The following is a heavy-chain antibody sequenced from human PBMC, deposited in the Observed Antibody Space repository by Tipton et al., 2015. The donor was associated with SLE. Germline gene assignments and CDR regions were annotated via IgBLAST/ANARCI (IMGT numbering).Heavy chain of an antibody. Sequence: SLRLSCAASGFTFSTYWMHWVRQAPGKGLVWVSRINGDGSTTNYADSVKGRFTISRDNAKNTLYLQMNGLRAEDAAVYYCARGLRGPDYWGQGTLATVSS. J-gene: IGHJ4*02. CDR3: ARGLRGPDY. V-gene: IGHV3-74*01. CDR1: GFTFSTYW. D-gene: IGHD4-17*01. CDR2: INGDGSTT.